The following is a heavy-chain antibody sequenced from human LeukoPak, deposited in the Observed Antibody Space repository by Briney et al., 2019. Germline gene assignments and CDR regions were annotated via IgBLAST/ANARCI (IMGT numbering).Heavy chain of an antibody. D-gene: IGHD6-19*01. Sequence: GGSLRLSCAASGFTFSSYAMHWVRQAPGRGLEWVAVISYDGSNKYYADSVKGRFTISRDNSKNTLYLQMNSLRAEDTAVYYCARAWLWLVHHPLDYWGQGTLVTVSS. J-gene: IGHJ4*02. CDR1: GFTFSSYA. V-gene: IGHV3-30*04. CDR2: ISYDGSNK. CDR3: ARAWLWLVHHPLDY.